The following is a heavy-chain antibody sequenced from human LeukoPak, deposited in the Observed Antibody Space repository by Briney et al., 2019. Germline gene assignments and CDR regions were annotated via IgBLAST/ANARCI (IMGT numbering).Heavy chain of an antibody. CDR1: GFIFSSYE. V-gene: IGHV3-48*03. CDR2: ISSSGDTR. CDR3: ARFGYSSGSDY. Sequence: GGSLRLSCAASGFIFSSYEMSWVRQAPGKGLEWVSYISSSGDTRYHADSVRGRFTISRDNAKNSLYLQMSSLRAEDTAVYYCARFGYSSGSDYWGQGTLVTVSS. D-gene: IGHD6-19*01. J-gene: IGHJ4*02.